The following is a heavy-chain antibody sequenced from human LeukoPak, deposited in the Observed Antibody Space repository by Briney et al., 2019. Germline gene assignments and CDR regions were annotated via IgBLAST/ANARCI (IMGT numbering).Heavy chain of an antibody. J-gene: IGHJ5*02. CDR2: IYYSGST. CDR1: GGSISSYY. V-gene: IGHV4-59*08. D-gene: IGHD3-3*01. CDR3: ARHRHFGVVITNWFDP. Sequence: SETLSLTCTVSGGSISSYYWSWIRQPPGKGLEWIGYIYYSGSTNYNPSLKSRVTISVDTSKNQFSLKLSSVTAADTAVYYCARHRHFGVVITNWFDPWGQGTLVTVSS.